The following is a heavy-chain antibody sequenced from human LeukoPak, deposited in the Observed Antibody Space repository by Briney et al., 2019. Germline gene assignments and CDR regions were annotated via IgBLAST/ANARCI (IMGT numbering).Heavy chain of an antibody. CDR2: INSDGSST. D-gene: IGHD1-14*01. CDR3: VREPQAEYYFDY. J-gene: IGHJ4*02. V-gene: IGHV3-74*01. Sequence: SGGSLRLSCAASGFTFSSYWMHWVRQAPGKGLVWVSRINSDGSSTTYADSVKGRFTISRDNAKNTLYLQMNSLRAEDTAVYYCVREPQAEYYFDYWGQGTLVTVSS. CDR1: GFTFSSYW.